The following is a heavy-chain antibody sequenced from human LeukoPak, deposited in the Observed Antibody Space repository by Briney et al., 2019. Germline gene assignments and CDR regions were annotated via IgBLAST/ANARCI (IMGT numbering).Heavy chain of an antibody. CDR2: IYYSGST. Sequence: SETLSLTCTVSGGSISSYYWSWIRRPPGKGLEWIGYIYYSGSTNYNPSLKSRVTISVDTSKNQFSLKLSSVTAADTAVYYCARDQSYYDSSGYPEGYFQHWGQGTLVTVSS. D-gene: IGHD3-22*01. V-gene: IGHV4-59*01. CDR3: ARDQSYYDSSGYPEGYFQH. CDR1: GGSISSYY. J-gene: IGHJ1*01.